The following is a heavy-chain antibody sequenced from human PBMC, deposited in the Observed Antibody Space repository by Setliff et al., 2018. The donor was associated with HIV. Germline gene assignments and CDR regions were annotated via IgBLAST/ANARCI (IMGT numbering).Heavy chain of an antibody. J-gene: IGHJ4*02. Sequence: PGGSLRLSCVASGFSFSTYWMSWVRQAPGKGLVWVSRVNRDGSSTTYADSVKDRFTISRDNAKNTLYLQMNSLRAEDTGVYYCHSGYDTEEQSYFDYWGQGTLVTVSS. V-gene: IGHV3-74*01. CDR1: GFSFSTYW. CDR3: HSGYDTEEQSYFDY. CDR2: VNRDGSST. D-gene: IGHD5-12*01.